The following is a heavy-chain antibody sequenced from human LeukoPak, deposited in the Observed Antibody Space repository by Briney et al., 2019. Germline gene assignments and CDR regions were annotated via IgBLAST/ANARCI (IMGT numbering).Heavy chain of an antibody. J-gene: IGHJ4*02. D-gene: IGHD6-6*01. CDR1: GGSFSCYY. Sequence: SETLSLTCAVYGGSFSCYYWSWVRQPPGKGLEWSGEINHSGSTNDNPSLKSRVTISVDTAKNQFSLKLSSVTAADTAVYYRARVRSAARRGSDYWGQGTLVTVSS. CDR2: INHSGST. CDR3: ARVRSAARRGSDY. V-gene: IGHV4-34*01.